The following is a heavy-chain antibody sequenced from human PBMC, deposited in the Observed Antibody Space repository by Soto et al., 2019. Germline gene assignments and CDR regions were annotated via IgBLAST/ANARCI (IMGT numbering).Heavy chain of an antibody. CDR1: GCTFSNAW. CDR3: TTVNSPEPYYDFWSGSVRQGRPIDY. V-gene: IGHV3-15*01. CDR2: IKSKTDGGTT. Sequence: GGSLRLSCAASGCTFSNAWMSWVRQAPGKGLEWVGRIKSKTDGGTTDYAAPVKGRFTISRDDSKNTLYLQMNSLKTEDTAVYYCTTVNSPEPYYDFWSGSVRQGRPIDYWGQGT. J-gene: IGHJ4*02. D-gene: IGHD3-3*01.